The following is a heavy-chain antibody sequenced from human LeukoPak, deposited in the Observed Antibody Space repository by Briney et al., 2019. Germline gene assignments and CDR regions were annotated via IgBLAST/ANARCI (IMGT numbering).Heavy chain of an antibody. V-gene: IGHV4-38-2*02. CDR2: IYHSGST. D-gene: IGHD2-2*01. Sequence: SETLSLTCTVSGYSISSGYYWGWIRQPPGKGLEWIGSIYHSGSTYYNPSLKSRVTISVDTSKNQFSLTLSSVTAADTAVYYCARDIVVVPAAGIFDPWGQGTLVTVSS. J-gene: IGHJ5*02. CDR1: GYSISSGYY. CDR3: ARDIVVVPAAGIFDP.